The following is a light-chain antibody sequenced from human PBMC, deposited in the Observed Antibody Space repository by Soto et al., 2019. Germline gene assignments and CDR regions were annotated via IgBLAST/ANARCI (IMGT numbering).Light chain of an antibody. CDR2: GAS. CDR1: QSVSSN. V-gene: IGKV3-20*01. Sequence: EIVMTQSPATLSLSPGERATLSCRASQSVSSNLAWYQHKPGQPPRLLIYGASTRATGVPARFSGSGSGTDFTLTISRLEPEDFAVYYCQQYGSSGTFGQGTKVDIK. CDR3: QQYGSSGT. J-gene: IGKJ1*01.